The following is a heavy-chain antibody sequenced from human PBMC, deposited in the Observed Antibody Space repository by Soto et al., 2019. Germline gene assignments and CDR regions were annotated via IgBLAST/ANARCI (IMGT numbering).Heavy chain of an antibody. CDR3: ARLMVRGLTDY. V-gene: IGHV4-34*01. CDR2: INHSGST. Sequence: QVHLQQWGAGLLKTSETLSLTCAVYGGSFSGYYWSWIRQPPGKGLEWIGEINHSGSTNYNPSLKSRVTISVDTSKNHVSLKLSSVTAADTAVYYCARLMVRGLTDYWGQGTLVTVSS. J-gene: IGHJ4*02. D-gene: IGHD3-10*01. CDR1: GGSFSGYY.